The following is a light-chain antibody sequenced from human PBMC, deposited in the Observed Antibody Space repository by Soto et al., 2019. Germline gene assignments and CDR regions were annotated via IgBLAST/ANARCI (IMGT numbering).Light chain of an antibody. J-gene: IGKJ2*01. V-gene: IGKV2-28*01. CDR2: LGS. CDR3: MQAPQNPPYT. Sequence: DIVMTQSPLSLPVTPGEPASISCRSSQSLLHRNGYNYLDWYLQKPGQSPQLLIYLGSIRADGVPDGFSGNGSGTDFTLKISRMEAEDVGVYYCMQAPQNPPYTFGQGTKVEIK. CDR1: QSLLHRNGYNY.